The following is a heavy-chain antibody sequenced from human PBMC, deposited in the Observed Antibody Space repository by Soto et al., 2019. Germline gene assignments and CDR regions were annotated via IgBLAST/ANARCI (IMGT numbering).Heavy chain of an antibody. CDR1: GGTFSSYA. J-gene: IGHJ6*02. V-gene: IGHV1-69*01. CDR3: ARDGWEDGYNWGGMDV. D-gene: IGHD5-12*01. Sequence: QVQLVQSGAEVKKPGSSVKVSCTASGGTFSSYAISWVRQAPGQGLEWMGGIIPIFGTANYAQKFQGRVTITADESTSTAYMELSSLRSEDTAVYYCARDGWEDGYNWGGMDVWGQGTTVTVSS. CDR2: IIPIFGTA.